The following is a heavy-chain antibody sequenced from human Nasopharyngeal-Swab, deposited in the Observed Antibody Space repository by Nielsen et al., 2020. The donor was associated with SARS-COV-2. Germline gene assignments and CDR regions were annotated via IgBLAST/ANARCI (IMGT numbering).Heavy chain of an antibody. D-gene: IGHD2-2*01. CDR3: ARDLGGGYCTTTNCPGS. CDR1: GFTLSSNS. Sequence: GESLKISCAASGFTLSSNSMNWVRQAPGKGLEWVSVTEIGGTTHYADSVKGRFSISRDSSTNTLYLQMNNVRAEDTAVYYCARDLGGGYCTTTNCPGSWGQGTLVTVSS. J-gene: IGHJ1*01. CDR2: TEIGGTT. V-gene: IGHV3-53*01.